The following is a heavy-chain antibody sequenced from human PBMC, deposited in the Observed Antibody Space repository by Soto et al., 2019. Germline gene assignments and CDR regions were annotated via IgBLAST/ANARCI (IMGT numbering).Heavy chain of an antibody. CDR2: ITGDSRYI. J-gene: IGHJ4*02. V-gene: IGHV3-21*01. D-gene: IGHD2-2*01. Sequence: GGSLRLSCAASGFTFSAYTMNWVRQAPGKGLEWVSSITGDSRYIYYADSVNGRFTTSRDNTHKSLYLQLNSLRVEDTALYYCARDEGHCSSTSCAYDFWGQGTQVTAPQ. CDR1: GFTFSAYT. CDR3: ARDEGHCSSTSCAYDF.